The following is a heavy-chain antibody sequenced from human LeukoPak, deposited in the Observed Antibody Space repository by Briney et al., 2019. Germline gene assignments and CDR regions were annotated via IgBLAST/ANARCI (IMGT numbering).Heavy chain of an antibody. CDR3: ASSAPYCSSTSCYGGVVAFDI. V-gene: IGHV4-34*01. Sequence: SETLSLTCAVYGGSFSGYYWSWIRQPPGKGLEWIGEINHSGSTNYNPSLKSRVTISVDTSKNQFSLKLSSVTAADTAVYYCASSAPYCSSTSCYGGVVAFDIWGQGTMVTVSS. CDR2: INHSGST. D-gene: IGHD2-2*01. J-gene: IGHJ3*02. CDR1: GGSFSGYY.